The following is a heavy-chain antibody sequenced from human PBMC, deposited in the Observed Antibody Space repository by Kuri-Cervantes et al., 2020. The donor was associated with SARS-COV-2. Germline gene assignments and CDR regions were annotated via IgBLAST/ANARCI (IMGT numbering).Heavy chain of an antibody. CDR3: ARVAGEGPIYYYYMDV. CDR2: ISGSGSYI. V-gene: IGHV3-21*01. D-gene: IGHD2-21*01. CDR1: GFTFSSYS. Sequence: GGSLRLSCAASGFTFSSYSMNWVRQAQGKALEWVSSISGSGSYIYYADSVKGRFTISKESGENSLYLHMNSLRGDDTAVYYCARVAGEGPIYYYYMDVWGKGTTVTVSS. J-gene: IGHJ6*03.